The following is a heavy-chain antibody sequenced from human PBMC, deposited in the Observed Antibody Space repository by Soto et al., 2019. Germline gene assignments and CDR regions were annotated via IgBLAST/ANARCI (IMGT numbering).Heavy chain of an antibody. J-gene: IGHJ5*02. V-gene: IGHV4-4*07. CDR2: IYASGST. D-gene: IGHD2-21*01. CDR3: ARSAIPRGGWFRP. CDR1: DDSLSTYY. Sequence: SETRSLTCNVSDDSLSTYYWSWIRQPAGKGLEWIGRIYASGSTNYNPSLKGRVSMSVDTSKKQFSLKMISVTAADTAMYYCARSAIPRGGWFRPWGQGVLVTVSS.